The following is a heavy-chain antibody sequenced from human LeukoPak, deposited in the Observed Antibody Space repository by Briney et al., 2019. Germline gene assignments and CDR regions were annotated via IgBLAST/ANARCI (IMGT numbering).Heavy chain of an antibody. CDR1: GFSFSSYW. D-gene: IGHD3-16*01. J-gene: IGHJ4*02. CDR2: IRTDGWSK. CDR3: ARDWAWGGFDH. V-gene: IGHV3-74*01. Sequence: GGALGPSCDGPGFSFSSYWMHWVRQAPGKGVAWGSRIRTDGWSKYFPDSVKGRFTDSRDNARNTLYLQMDSLRVDDTAVYYCARDWAWGGFDHWGQGTLVTVSS.